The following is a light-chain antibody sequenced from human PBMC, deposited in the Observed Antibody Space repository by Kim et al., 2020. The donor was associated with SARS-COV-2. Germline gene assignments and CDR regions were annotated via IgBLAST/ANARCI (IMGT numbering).Light chain of an antibody. V-gene: IGLV3-1*01. CDR2: QDN. CDR3: QAWDSSTAV. J-gene: IGLJ2*01. Sequence: SYELTQPPSVSVSPGQTASITCSGDKLGDKFACWYQQKPGQSPVLVISQDNKRPSGIPERFSGSNSGNTATLTISGTQAMDEADYFCQAWDSSTAVFGGGTQLTVL. CDR1: KLGDKF.